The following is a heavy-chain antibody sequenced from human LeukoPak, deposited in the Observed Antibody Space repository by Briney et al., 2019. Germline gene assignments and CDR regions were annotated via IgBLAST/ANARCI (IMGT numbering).Heavy chain of an antibody. CDR2: ISAYNGNT. D-gene: IGHD4-17*01. CDR1: GYTFTSYG. J-gene: IGHJ6*02. Sequence: ASVKVSCKASGYTFTSYGISRVRQAPGQGLEWMGWISAYNGNTNYAQKLQGRVTMTTDTSTSTAYMELRSLRSDDTAVYYCARQIKQTTVTTDYYGMDVWGQGTTVTVSS. CDR3: ARQIKQTTVTTDYYGMDV. V-gene: IGHV1-18*01.